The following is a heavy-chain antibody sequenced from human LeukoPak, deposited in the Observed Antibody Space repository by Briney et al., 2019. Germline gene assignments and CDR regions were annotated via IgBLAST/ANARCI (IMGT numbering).Heavy chain of an antibody. CDR1: GGSFSGYY. J-gene: IGHJ6*03. CDR2: VNHSGSP. Sequence: SETLSLTCAVYGGSFSGYYWSWIRQPPGEGVEWIGEVNHSGSPNYNPSLKSRVTISVDTSKNQFSLKLSSVTAADTAVYYCARGPDYYYYRAVWGKGPTVTVPS. CDR3: ARGPDYYYYRAV. V-gene: IGHV4-34*01.